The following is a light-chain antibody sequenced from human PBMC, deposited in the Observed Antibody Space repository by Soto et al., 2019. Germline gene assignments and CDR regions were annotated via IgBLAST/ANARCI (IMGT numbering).Light chain of an antibody. CDR3: QQYNSWLRT. V-gene: IGKV3D-15*01. CDR2: DAS. CDR1: QSVSSN. Sequence: EIVMTQSPSTLSVSPGEGATLSCRASQSVSSNLAWYQQNPGQAPRLLIYDASTRATGIPARFSGSGSGTDFTLIISSLQSEDSAVYYCQQYNSWLRTFGQGTKVDIK. J-gene: IGKJ1*01.